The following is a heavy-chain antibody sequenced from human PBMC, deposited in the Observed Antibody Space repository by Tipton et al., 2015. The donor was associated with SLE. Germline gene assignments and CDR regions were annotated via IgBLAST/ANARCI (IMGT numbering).Heavy chain of an antibody. V-gene: IGHV4-61*02. J-gene: IGHJ5*02. CDR3: ARDTLAGMIDP. Sequence: TLSLTCTVSGGSVSSGSYYWSWIRQPAGKGLEWIGRIYTSGSTNYNPSLKSRVTMSVDTSKNQFSLKLSSVTAADTAVYYCARDTLAGMIDPWGRGSLVTVSS. D-gene: IGHD6-19*01. CDR1: GGSVSSGSYY. CDR2: IYTSGST.